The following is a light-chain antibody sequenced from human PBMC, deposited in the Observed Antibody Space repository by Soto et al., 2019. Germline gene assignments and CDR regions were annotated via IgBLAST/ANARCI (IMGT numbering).Light chain of an antibody. CDR3: QTWSTDIRV. Sequence: QLVLTQPPSASASLGASVKLTCTLSSGHNSYAIAWHQQQPEKGPRYLMKLNSDGSHSKGDGIPDRFSGSSSGAERYLTIAILQAEEEAYYYCQTWSTDIRVFGGGTKLTVL. CDR1: SGHNSYA. V-gene: IGLV4-69*01. CDR2: LNSDGSH. J-gene: IGLJ3*02.